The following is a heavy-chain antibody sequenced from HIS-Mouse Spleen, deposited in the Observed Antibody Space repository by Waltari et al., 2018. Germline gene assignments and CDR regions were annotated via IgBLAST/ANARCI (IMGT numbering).Heavy chain of an antibody. J-gene: IGHJ4*02. V-gene: IGHV1-69*01. Sequence: QVQLVQSGAEVKKPGSSVKVSCKASGGTFSSYAISWVRQAGGQGLEWMGGIIPTFGTANDAQKFQGRITITADESTSTAYLELSSLRSEDTAVYYCACREGYSSSWSTFDYWGQGTLVTVSS. CDR2: IIPTFGTA. CDR3: ACREGYSSSWSTFDY. D-gene: IGHD6-13*01. CDR1: GGTFSSYA.